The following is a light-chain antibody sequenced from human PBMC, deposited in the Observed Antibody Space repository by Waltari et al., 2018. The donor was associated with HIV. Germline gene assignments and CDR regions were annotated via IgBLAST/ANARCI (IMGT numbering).Light chain of an antibody. J-gene: IGKJ4*01. V-gene: IGKV1-12*01. CDR2: AAF. CDR1: QDINNW. Sequence: DIQMTQSPSSVSVSVGYRVTITCRANQDINNWVAWYQQKPGKAPKLLIYAAFNLQSGVPSRFSGSRSGPDFTLTITRLQPEDFATYYCQQANSFPPTFGGGTKVDI. CDR3: QQANSFPPT.